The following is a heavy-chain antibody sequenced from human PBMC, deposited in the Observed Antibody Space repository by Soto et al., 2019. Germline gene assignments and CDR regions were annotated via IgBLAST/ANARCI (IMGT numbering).Heavy chain of an antibody. V-gene: IGHV1-69*13. J-gene: IGHJ6*02. CDR3: ASHIAVAAQRLYYYYYGMDV. Sequence: ASVKGSCNASGGTFSSYTISWVRHAPGQGLEWMGGIIPIFGTANYAQKFQVRVTITADESTSTAYMELSSLRSEDTAVYYCASHIAVAAQRLYYYYYGMDVWGQGTTVTVSS. D-gene: IGHD6-19*01. CDR2: IIPIFGTA. CDR1: GGTFSSYT.